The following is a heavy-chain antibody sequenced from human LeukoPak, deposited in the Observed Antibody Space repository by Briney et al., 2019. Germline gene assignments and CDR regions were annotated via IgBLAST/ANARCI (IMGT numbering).Heavy chain of an antibody. CDR3: ARGTFRSGFDY. CDR2: IYTSGST. D-gene: IGHD1-26*01. CDR1: GGSISSYY. Sequence: PSETLALTCTVSGGSISSYYWSWIRQPAGKGLEWIGRIYTSGSTNYNPSLTSRVTMSVDTSKNQFSLKLSSVTAADTAVYYCARGTFRSGFDYWGQGTLVTVSS. V-gene: IGHV4-4*07. J-gene: IGHJ4*02.